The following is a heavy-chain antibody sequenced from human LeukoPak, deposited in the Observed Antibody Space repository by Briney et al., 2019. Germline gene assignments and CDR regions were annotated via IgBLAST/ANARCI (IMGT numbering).Heavy chain of an antibody. CDR1: GGSFSGYY. CDR2: INHSGNT. J-gene: IGHJ6*03. CDR3: ATSLTTVTHYYYYMDV. Sequence: SETLSHTCAVSGGSFSGYYWSWIRQSPGKGLEWIGEINHSGNTNYNPSLKSRVTISVDTSKNQFSLKLSSVTAADTAVYYCATSLTTVTHYYYYMDVWGKGTTVTISS. D-gene: IGHD4-11*01. V-gene: IGHV4-34*01.